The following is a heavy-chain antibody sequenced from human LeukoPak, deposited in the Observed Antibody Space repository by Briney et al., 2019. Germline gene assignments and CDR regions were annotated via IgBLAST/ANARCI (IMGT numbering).Heavy chain of an antibody. J-gene: IGHJ4*02. CDR2: IKSKTDGGTT. D-gene: IGHD5-12*01. CDR1: GFTFSNAR. V-gene: IGHV3-15*01. CDR3: TTSLSGYDFLFDY. Sequence: GGSLRLSCAASGFTFSNARMSWVRQAPGKGLEWVGRIKSKTDGGTTDYAAPVKDRFTFSRDDSKNTLYLQMNNLQTEDTAVYYCTTSLSGYDFLFDYWGQGTLVTVSS.